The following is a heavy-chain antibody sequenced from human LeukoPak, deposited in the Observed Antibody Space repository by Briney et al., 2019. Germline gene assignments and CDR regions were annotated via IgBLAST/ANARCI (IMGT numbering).Heavy chain of an antibody. V-gene: IGHV3-7*01. CDR3: AKDLSYSGYDYVDY. D-gene: IGHD5-12*01. CDR1: GFTFSSYW. Sequence: GGSLRLSCAASGFTFSSYWMSWVRQAPGKGLEWVANIKQDGSEKYYVDSVKGRFTISRDNAKNSLYLQMNSLRAEDTAVYYCAKDLSYSGYDYVDYWGQGTLVTVSS. CDR2: IKQDGSEK. J-gene: IGHJ4*02.